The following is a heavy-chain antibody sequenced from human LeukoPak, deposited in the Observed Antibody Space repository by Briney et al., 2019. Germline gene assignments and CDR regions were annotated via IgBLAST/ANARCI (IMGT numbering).Heavy chain of an antibody. Sequence: SETLSLTCAVYGGSFSGYYWSWIRQPPGKGLEWIGEINHSGSTNYNPSLKSRVTISVDTSKNQFSLKLSSVTAADTAVYYCVTDWGTATGMRFDSWGQGTLLTVTS. CDR3: VTDWGTATGMRFDS. D-gene: IGHD6-13*01. J-gene: IGHJ4*02. CDR1: GGSFSGYY. CDR2: INHSGST. V-gene: IGHV4-34*01.